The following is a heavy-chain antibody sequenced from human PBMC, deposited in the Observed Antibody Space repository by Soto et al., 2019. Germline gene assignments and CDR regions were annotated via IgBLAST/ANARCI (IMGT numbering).Heavy chain of an antibody. D-gene: IGHD2-15*01. V-gene: IGHV1-18*04. CDR2: ISAYNGNT. J-gene: IGHJ6*02. Sequence: GXSGKVSGKASCYTFTSYGISWMRQAPGQGLEWMGWISAYNGNTNYAQKLQGRVTMTTDTSTSTAYMELRSLRSDDTAVYYCARAHCSGGSCYSVYYGMDVWGQGTKVTVYS. CDR1: CYTFTSYG. CDR3: ARAHCSGGSCYSVYYGMDV.